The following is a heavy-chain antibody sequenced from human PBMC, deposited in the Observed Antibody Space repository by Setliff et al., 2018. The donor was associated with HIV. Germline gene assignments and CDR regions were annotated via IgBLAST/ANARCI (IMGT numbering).Heavy chain of an antibody. CDR2: IYTTGGT. J-gene: IGHJ4*02. Sequence: PSETLSLTCNISGVSIPTNYWNWIRQPAGKGLEWIGRIYTTGGTNYNPALKSRVTMSIDTSKNQISLKLNAVTAADTAVYYCARVRLTMIMMVDYFDQWGQGTLVTVSS. V-gene: IGHV4-4*07. CDR1: GVSIPTNY. CDR3: ARVRLTMIMMVDYFDQ. D-gene: IGHD3-22*01.